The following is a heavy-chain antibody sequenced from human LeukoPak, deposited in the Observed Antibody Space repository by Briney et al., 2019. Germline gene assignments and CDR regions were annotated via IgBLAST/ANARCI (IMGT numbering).Heavy chain of an antibody. J-gene: IGHJ4*02. CDR2: ISTYNGNT. CDR1: GYMFTSLG. Sequence: GASVKVSCKASGYMFTSLGISWVRQAPGQGLEWMGWISTYNGNTNYAQKFQGRVTITADKSTSTAYMELSSLRSEDTAVYYCARVGTGVAGEFDYWGQGTLVTVSS. CDR3: ARVGTGVAGEFDY. D-gene: IGHD6-19*01. V-gene: IGHV1-18*01.